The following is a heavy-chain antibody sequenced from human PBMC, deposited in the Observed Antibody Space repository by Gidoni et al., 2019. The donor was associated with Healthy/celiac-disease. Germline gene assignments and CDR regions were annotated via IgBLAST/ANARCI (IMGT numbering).Heavy chain of an antibody. CDR1: GGSFSGYY. Sequence: QVQLQQWGAGLLKPSETLSLTCAVYGGSFSGYYWSWIRQPPGKGLEWIGEINHSGSTNYNPSLKSRVTISVDTSKNQFSLKLSSVTAADTAVYYCARGGLVVPAAGKTYYYGMDVWGQGTTVTVSS. CDR3: ARGGLVVPAAGKTYYYGMDV. V-gene: IGHV4-34*01. J-gene: IGHJ6*02. CDR2: INHSGST. D-gene: IGHD2-2*01.